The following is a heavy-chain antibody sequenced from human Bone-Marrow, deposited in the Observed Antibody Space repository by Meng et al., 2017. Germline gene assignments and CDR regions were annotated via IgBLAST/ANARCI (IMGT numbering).Heavy chain of an antibody. CDR1: GSTLTELS. CDR3: ATIRGSYRYTLDY. D-gene: IGHD3-16*02. Sequence: QVQLVRPGAELKKPGASVKVSCKDAGSTLTELSMHWVRQAPGKGLEWMGGFDPEDGETIYAQKFQGRVTMTEDTSTDTAYMELSSLRSEDTAMYYCATIRGSYRYTLDYWGQGTLVTVSS. CDR2: FDPEDGET. V-gene: IGHV1-24*01. J-gene: IGHJ4*02.